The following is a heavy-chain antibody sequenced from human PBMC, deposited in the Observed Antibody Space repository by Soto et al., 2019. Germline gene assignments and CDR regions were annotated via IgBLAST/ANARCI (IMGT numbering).Heavy chain of an antibody. CDR2: IKQDGSEK. CDR3: ARYGYNSAFDI. J-gene: IGHJ3*02. CDR1: GFRLDNYY. Sequence: GGSLRLSCAASGFRLDNYYMSWVRQAPGKGLEWVANIKQDGSEKYYVDSVKGRFTISRDNAKNSLFLQMNSLRADDSAVYYCARYGYNSAFDIWGQGTMVTVS. V-gene: IGHV3-7*01. D-gene: IGHD5-12*01.